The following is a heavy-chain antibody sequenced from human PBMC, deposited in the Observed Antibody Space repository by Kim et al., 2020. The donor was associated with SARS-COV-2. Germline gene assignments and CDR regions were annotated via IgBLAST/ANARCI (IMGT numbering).Heavy chain of an antibody. V-gene: IGHV4-59*08. D-gene: IGHD1-26*01. CDR2: IYYTGAT. Sequence: SETLSLTCTASGGSISSYYWCWIRQPPGKGMEWIGSIYYTGATTYNPSLTRRVSISVDTSKNQSSLKMSSVTAADTAVYYCARHSGASTSYNYWRQGIMV. CDR1: GGSISSYY. CDR3: ARHSGASTSYNY. J-gene: IGHJ4*02.